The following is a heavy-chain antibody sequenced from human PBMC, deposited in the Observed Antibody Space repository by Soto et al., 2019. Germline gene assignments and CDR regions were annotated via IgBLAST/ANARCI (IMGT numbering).Heavy chain of an antibody. CDR1: GFTFSSYA. D-gene: IGHD3-10*01. Sequence: GGSLRLSCSASGFTFSSYAMHWVRQAPGKGLEKVSAISSNGGSTYYADSVKGRFTISRDNSKNTLYLQMSSLRAEDTAVYYCVKSSPLWFGEPIISLNNWFDPWGQGTLVTVSS. V-gene: IGHV3-64D*08. CDR3: VKSSPLWFGEPIISLNNWFDP. CDR2: ISSNGGST. J-gene: IGHJ5*02.